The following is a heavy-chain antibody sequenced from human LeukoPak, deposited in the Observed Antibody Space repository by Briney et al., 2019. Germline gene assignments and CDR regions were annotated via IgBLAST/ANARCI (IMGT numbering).Heavy chain of an antibody. J-gene: IGHJ5*02. CDR3: VREVSGDPWHNWFDP. CDR2: VDHGGSDT. D-gene: IGHD4-17*01. Sequence: GGSLTLSCAASGFTFSSYWMHWVRQAPGKGLVWVSRVDHGGSDTVYADSVKGRFTISRNNAKNTLYLQMNRLRAEDTAVYYCVREVSGDPWHNWFDPWGQGNLVTVSS. CDR1: GFTFSSYW. V-gene: IGHV3-74*03.